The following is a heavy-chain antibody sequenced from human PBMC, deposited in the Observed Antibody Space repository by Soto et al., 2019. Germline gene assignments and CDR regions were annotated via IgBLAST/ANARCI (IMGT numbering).Heavy chain of an antibody. J-gene: IGHJ6*02. D-gene: IGHD6-13*01. CDR1: GDSVSSNSAA. Sequence: SQTLSLTCAISGDSVSSNSAAWNWIRQSPSRGLEWLGRTYYRSKWYNDYAVSVRSRITINPDTSKNQFSLQLNSVTPEDTAVYYCAREERIAAAGTGYYYGMDVWGQGTTVTVSS. V-gene: IGHV6-1*01. CDR3: AREERIAAAGTGYYYGMDV. CDR2: TYYRSKWYN.